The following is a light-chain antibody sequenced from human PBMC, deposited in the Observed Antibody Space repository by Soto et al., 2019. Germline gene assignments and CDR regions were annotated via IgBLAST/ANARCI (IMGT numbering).Light chain of an antibody. J-gene: IGKJ4*01. CDR1: QNIRTY. Sequence: TQSPSSLSASVGDRVTFTCRASQNIRTYLNWYQQKPGQAPRLLMYDVAKRATGTPARFSGSGSGTDFTLTISSLEPEDFAVYYCQQRSKLPRTFGGGTKVEI. CDR2: DVA. V-gene: IGKV3-11*01. CDR3: QQRSKLPRT.